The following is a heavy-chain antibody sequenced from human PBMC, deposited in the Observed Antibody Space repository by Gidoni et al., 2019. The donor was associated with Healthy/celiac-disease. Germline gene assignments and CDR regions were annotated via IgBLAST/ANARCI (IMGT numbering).Heavy chain of an antibody. D-gene: IGHD6-25*01. CDR1: GGSFSGYY. CDR2: INHSGST. J-gene: IGHJ6*04. V-gene: IGHV4-34*01. CDR3: ARAQRYYYGMDV. Sequence: QVQLQQWGAGLLKPSETLSLTCAVYGGSFSGYYWSWIRQPPGTGLEWIGEINHSGSTNYNPSLKSRVTISVDTSKNQCSLKLSSVTAADTAVYYCARAQRYYYGMDVWGKGTTVTVSS.